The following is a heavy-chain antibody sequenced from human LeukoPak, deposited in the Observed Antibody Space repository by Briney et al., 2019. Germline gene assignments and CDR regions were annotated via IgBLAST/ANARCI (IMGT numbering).Heavy chain of an antibody. Sequence: GGSLRLSCAASGFTFSSYGMHWVRQAPGKGLEWVAVISYDGSNKYYADSVKGRFTISRDNSKNTLYLQMNSLRAEDTDVYYCAKDRIVVVPAAMFDVDYWGQGTLVTVSS. V-gene: IGHV3-30*18. D-gene: IGHD2-2*01. CDR3: AKDRIVVVPAAMFDVDY. CDR1: GFTFSSYG. J-gene: IGHJ4*02. CDR2: ISYDGSNK.